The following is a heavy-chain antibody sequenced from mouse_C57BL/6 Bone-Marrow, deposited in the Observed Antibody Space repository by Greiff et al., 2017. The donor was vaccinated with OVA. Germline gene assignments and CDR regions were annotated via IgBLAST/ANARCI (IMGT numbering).Heavy chain of an antibody. V-gene: IGHV4-1*01. CDR3: ALIYYDYDYFDY. Sequence: EVKLVESGGGLVQPGGSLKLSCAASGIDFSRYWMSWVRRAPGKGLEWIGEINPDSSTINYAPSLKDKFIISRDNAKNTLYLQMSKVRSEDTARYYCALIYYDYDYFDYWGQGTTLTVSS. CDR2: INPDSSTI. D-gene: IGHD2-4*01. J-gene: IGHJ2*01. CDR1: GIDFSRYW.